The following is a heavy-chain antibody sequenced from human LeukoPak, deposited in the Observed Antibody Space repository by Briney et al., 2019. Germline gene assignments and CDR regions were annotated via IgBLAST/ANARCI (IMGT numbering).Heavy chain of an antibody. CDR3: ARANAYSPLDY. V-gene: IGHV3-7*05. Sequence: PGGSLRLSCAASGFTFSSYWMSWVRQAPGKGLEWVANINQDGSEKYYVDSVKGRFTISRDNAKNSLYLQMSSLRSEDTAVYYCARANAYSPLDYWGQGTLVTVSS. CDR1: GFTFSSYW. J-gene: IGHJ4*02. D-gene: IGHD3-16*01. CDR2: INQDGSEK.